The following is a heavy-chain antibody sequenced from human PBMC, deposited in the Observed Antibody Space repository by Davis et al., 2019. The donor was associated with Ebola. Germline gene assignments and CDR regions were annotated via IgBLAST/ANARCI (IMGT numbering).Heavy chain of an antibody. CDR1: GFTFSSYA. Sequence: GGSLRLSCAASGFTFSSYAMSWVRQAPGKGLEWVANIKQDGSEKYYVDSVKGRFTISRDNAKNSLYLQMNSLRAEDTAVYYCAREMWVGATTWGQGTLVTVSS. J-gene: IGHJ4*02. D-gene: IGHD1-26*01. CDR3: AREMWVGATT. CDR2: IKQDGSEK. V-gene: IGHV3-7*01.